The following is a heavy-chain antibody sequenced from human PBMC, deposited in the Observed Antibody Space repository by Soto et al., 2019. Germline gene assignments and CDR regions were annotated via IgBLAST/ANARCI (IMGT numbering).Heavy chain of an antibody. V-gene: IGHV3-33*01. Sequence: QVQLVESGGGVVQPGRSLRLSCAASGFTFSSYGMHWVRQAPGKGLEWVAVIWYDGSNKYYADSVKGRFTISRDNSKKTLYLQKNMLREEDTAVYYSKSADIVVPPRVIDYWGQRTLGTVSS. CDR1: GFTFSSYG. CDR3: KSADIVVPPRVIDY. J-gene: IGHJ4*02. CDR2: IWYDGSNK. D-gene: IGHD2-2*01.